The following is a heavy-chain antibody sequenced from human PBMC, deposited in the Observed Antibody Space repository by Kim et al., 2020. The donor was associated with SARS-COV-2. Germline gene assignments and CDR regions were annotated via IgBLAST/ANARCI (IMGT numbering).Heavy chain of an antibody. Sequence: GESLKISCKGSGYSFTSYWIGWVRQMPGKGLEWMGIIYPGDSDTRYSPSFQGQVTISPDKSISTAYLQWSSLKASDTAMYYCARHRVAQWLNDYYYYGMDVWGQGTTVTVSS. CDR3: ARHRVAQWLNDYYYYGMDV. CDR2: IYPGDSDT. V-gene: IGHV5-51*01. J-gene: IGHJ6*02. CDR1: GYSFTSYW. D-gene: IGHD6-19*01.